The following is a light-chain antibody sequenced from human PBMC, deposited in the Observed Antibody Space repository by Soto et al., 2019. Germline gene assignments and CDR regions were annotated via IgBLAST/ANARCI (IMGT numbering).Light chain of an antibody. CDR1: QTISSW. CDR3: QHYNSYSEA. Sequence: ESQVTQSPSTLSGTVGDRVTITCRASQTISSWLAWYQQKPGKAPKLLIYKASTLKSGVPSRFSGSGSGTEFTLTISSLQPDDFATYYCQHYNSYSEAFGQGTKVDI. J-gene: IGKJ1*01. V-gene: IGKV1-5*03. CDR2: KAS.